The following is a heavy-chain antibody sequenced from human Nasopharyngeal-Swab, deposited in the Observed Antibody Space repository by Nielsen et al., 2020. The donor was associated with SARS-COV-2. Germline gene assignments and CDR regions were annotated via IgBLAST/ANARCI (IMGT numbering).Heavy chain of an antibody. V-gene: IGHV3-21*01. CDR3: ARAEVGAYAFDI. J-gene: IGHJ3*02. Sequence: GESLKISCAASGFTFSSYSMNWVRQAPGKGLEWVSSISNSSSYIYYADSVKGRFTISRDNAKNSLYLQMNSLRAEDTAVYYCARAEVGAYAFDIWGQGTMVTVSS. CDR1: GFTFSSYS. CDR2: ISNSSSYI. D-gene: IGHD1-26*01.